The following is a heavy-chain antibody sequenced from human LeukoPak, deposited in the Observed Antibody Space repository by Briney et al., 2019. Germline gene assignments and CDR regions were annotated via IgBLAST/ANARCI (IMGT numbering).Heavy chain of an antibody. CDR3: ARERVDYQLLSKRGVYYFDY. J-gene: IGHJ4*02. Sequence: GGSRRLSGAASGFTFSSYSMNWGRQAPGKGPWGVSSISSTSSSYIYYADSVKGRFTTSRDNDKNSLYLQMNGLRAEDTAVYCCARERVDYQLLSKRGVYYFDYWGQGTVVTVSS. D-gene: IGHD2-2*01. V-gene: IGHV3-21*01. CDR1: GFTFSSYS. CDR2: ISSTSSSYI.